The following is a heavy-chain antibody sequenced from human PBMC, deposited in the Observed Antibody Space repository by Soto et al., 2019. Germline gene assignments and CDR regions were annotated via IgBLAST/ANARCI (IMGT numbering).Heavy chain of an antibody. J-gene: IGHJ4*02. CDR3: ARVRRARGDY. Sequence: SETLSLTCAVYGGSFSGYYWSWIRQPPGKGLEWIGEINHSGSTNYNPSLKSRVTISVDTSKNQFSLKLSSVTAADTAVYYCARVRRARGDYWGQGTMVTVYS. D-gene: IGHD3-10*01. CDR2: INHSGST. V-gene: IGHV4-34*01. CDR1: GGSFSGYY.